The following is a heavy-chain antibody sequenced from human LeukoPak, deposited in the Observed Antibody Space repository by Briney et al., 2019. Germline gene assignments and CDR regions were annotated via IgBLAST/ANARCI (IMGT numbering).Heavy chain of an antibody. CDR1: GFTFSSYS. CDR2: ISSSSSTI. CDR3: ARAGALDILGRAAPYYYYMDV. Sequence: PGGSLRLSCAASGFTFSSYSMNWVRRAPGKGLEWVSYISSSSSTIYYADSVKGRFTISRDNAKNSLYLQMNSLRAEDTAVYYCARAGALDILGRAAPYYYYMDVWGKGTTVTVSS. D-gene: IGHD3-9*01. J-gene: IGHJ6*03. V-gene: IGHV3-48*01.